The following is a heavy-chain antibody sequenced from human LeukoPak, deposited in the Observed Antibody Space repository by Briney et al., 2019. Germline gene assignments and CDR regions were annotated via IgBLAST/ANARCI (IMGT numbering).Heavy chain of an antibody. Sequence: PSETLSLTCAVYGGSFSGYYWSWIRQPPGKGLEWIGEINHSGSTNYNPSLKSRVTISVDTSKNQFSLKLSSVTAADTAVYYCARGRRMITFGGVIAKNWFDPWGQGTLVTVSS. CDR1: GGSFSGYY. V-gene: IGHV4-34*01. CDR3: ARGRRMITFGGVIAKNWFDP. J-gene: IGHJ5*02. D-gene: IGHD3-16*02. CDR2: INHSGST.